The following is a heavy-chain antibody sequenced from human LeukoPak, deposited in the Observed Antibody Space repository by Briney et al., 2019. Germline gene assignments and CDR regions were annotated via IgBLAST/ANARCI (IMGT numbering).Heavy chain of an antibody. Sequence: GGSLRLSCAASGFTFSSYSMNWVRQAPGKGLEWVSSISSSSSSYIYYADSVKGRFTISRDNAKNSLYLQMNSLRAEDTAVYYCARAVVVAATVFDYWGQGTLVTVSS. D-gene: IGHD2-15*01. J-gene: IGHJ4*02. CDR1: GFTFSSYS. CDR3: ARAVVVAATVFDY. CDR2: ISSSSSSYI. V-gene: IGHV3-21*01.